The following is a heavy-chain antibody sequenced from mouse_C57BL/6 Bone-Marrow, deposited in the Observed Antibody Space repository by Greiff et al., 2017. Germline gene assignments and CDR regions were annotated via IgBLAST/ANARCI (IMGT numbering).Heavy chain of an antibody. V-gene: IGHV10-1*01. CDR2: IRSKSNNYAT. J-gene: IGHJ4*01. CDR3: VRHSKGAMDY. D-gene: IGHD2-5*01. CDR1: GFSFNTYA. Sequence: EVNVVESGGGLVQPKGSLKLPCAASGFSFNTYAMNWVRQAPGTGLEWGARIRSKSNNYATYYADSVKDRFTISRDDSESMLYLQMNNLKTEDTAMYYCVRHSKGAMDYWGQGTSVTVSS.